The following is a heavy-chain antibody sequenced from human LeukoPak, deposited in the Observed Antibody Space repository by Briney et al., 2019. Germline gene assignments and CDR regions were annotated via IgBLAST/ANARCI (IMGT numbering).Heavy chain of an antibody. CDR2: INSDGSWT. V-gene: IGHV3-74*01. CDR1: GFTFSSYW. CDR3: VSFYETN. J-gene: IGHJ4*02. D-gene: IGHD2-2*01. Sequence: GGSLRLSCAASGFTFSSYWMHWVRQAPGKGLVWVSHINSDGSWTGYADSVKGRFTISKDNAKNTVYLQMNNLRAEDTAVYYCVSFYETNWGRGTLVTVSS.